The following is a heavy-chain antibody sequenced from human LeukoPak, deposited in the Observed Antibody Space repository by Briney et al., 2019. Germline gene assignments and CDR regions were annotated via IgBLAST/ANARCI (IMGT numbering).Heavy chain of an antibody. CDR3: ARSDYGGLVDY. V-gene: IGHV3-74*01. Sequence: GGSLRLSCAASGFTFSSYWMHWVRQAPGKGLVWVSRINSDGSSTSYADSAKGRFTISRDNAKNTLYLQMNSLRAEDTAVYYCARSDYGGLVDYWGQGTLVTVSS. D-gene: IGHD4-23*01. CDR2: INSDGSST. CDR1: GFTFSSYW. J-gene: IGHJ4*02.